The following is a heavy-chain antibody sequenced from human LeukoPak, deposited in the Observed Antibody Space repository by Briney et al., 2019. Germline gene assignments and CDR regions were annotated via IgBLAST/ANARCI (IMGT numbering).Heavy chain of an antibody. CDR1: GFTFGDHA. CDR3: TLPRVYYYYGMDV. Sequence: GGSLRLSCTASGFTFGDHAMSWVRQAPGKGLEWVGFIRSKAYGGTTEYAASVKGRFTISRDDSKSIAYLQMNSLKTEDTAVYYCTLPRVYYYYGMDVWGKGTTVTVSS. V-gene: IGHV3-49*04. CDR2: IRSKAYGGTT. J-gene: IGHJ6*04.